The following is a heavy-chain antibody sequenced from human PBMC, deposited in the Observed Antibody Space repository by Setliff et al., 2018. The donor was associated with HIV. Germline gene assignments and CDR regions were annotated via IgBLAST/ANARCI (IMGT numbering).Heavy chain of an antibody. D-gene: IGHD3-22*01. Sequence: SETLSLTCTVSGGSISSGSYYWSWIRQPAGKGLEWIGHIYTSGSTNYNPSLKSRVTISVDTSKNQFSLKLSSVTAADTAVYYCARAPRGYHDSSGYYPYAFDIWGQGTMVTVSS. CDR1: GGSISSGSYY. V-gene: IGHV4-61*09. CDR3: ARAPRGYHDSSGYYPYAFDI. J-gene: IGHJ3*02. CDR2: IYTSGST.